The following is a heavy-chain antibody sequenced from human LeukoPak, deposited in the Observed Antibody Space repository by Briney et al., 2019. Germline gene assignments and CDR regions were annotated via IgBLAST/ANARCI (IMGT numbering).Heavy chain of an antibody. V-gene: IGHV1-2*06. CDR1: GYTLTDYY. D-gene: IGHD5-12*01. CDR3: ARSGYNHYFDY. J-gene: IGHJ4*02. Sequence: ASVSLSCKASGYTLTDYYLHWVRHAPGQGREGMGRINPNSGGTKYTQTFRGRVTIPRDTSSTTAYLELSRLRSDNAAVYYCARSGYNHYFDYWGQGTLVTVSS. CDR2: INPNSGGT.